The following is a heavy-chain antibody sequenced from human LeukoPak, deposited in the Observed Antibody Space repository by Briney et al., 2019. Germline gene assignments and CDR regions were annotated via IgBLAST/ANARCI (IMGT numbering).Heavy chain of an antibody. CDR1: DFIFSDYA. V-gene: IGHV3-23*05. CDR2: IDKTTYPT. D-gene: IGHD6-19*01. J-gene: IGHJ4*02. CDR3: AKFEGATIPGWFNDY. Sequence: GGSLRLSCAASDFIFSDYAMGWVRQAPGKGLEWVSSIDKTTYPTFYADSVKGRFTISRDNSKNTLYLQTNSLRTEDTAVYFCAKFEGATIPGWFNDYWGQGILVTVSS.